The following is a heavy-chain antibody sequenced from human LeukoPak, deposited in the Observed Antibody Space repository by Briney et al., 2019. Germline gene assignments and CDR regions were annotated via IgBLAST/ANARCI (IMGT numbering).Heavy chain of an antibody. Sequence: GGSLRLSCAASGFTFSSYAMSWVRQAPGKGLEWVSVISGSGGSTYYADSVKGRFTISRDNSKNTLYLQMNSLRAEDTAVYYCAKDRHWQQLSDFAYWGQGTLVTVSS. V-gene: IGHV3-23*01. CDR1: GFTFSSYA. J-gene: IGHJ4*02. CDR3: AKDRHWQQLSDFAY. CDR2: ISGSGGST. D-gene: IGHD6-13*01.